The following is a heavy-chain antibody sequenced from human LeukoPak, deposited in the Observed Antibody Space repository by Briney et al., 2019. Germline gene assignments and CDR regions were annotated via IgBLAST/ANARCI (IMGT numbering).Heavy chain of an antibody. Sequence: PGGSLRLSCAASGFTFSSYGMHWVRQAPGKGLEWVAVISYDGSNKYYADSVKGRFTISRDNSKNTLYLQMNSLRAEDTAVYYCASRYFDWLFGAVYFDYWGQGTLVTVSS. J-gene: IGHJ4*02. V-gene: IGHV3-30*03. CDR2: ISYDGSNK. CDR3: ASRYFDWLFGAVYFDY. D-gene: IGHD3-9*01. CDR1: GFTFSSYG.